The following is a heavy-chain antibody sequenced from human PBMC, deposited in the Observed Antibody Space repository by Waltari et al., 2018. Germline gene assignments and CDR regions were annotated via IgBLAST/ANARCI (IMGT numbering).Heavy chain of an antibody. Sequence: QVQLQESGPGLVKPSETLSLTCTVSGYSISSGYYWGWIRQPPGTGLEWIGSIYHSGSTYYNPSLKSRVTISVDTSKNQFSLKLSSVTAADTAVYYCARARLYSSSWYRGENWFDPWGQGTLVTVSS. J-gene: IGHJ5*02. V-gene: IGHV4-38-2*02. CDR3: ARARLYSSSWYRGENWFDP. CDR1: GYSISSGYY. D-gene: IGHD6-13*01. CDR2: IYHSGST.